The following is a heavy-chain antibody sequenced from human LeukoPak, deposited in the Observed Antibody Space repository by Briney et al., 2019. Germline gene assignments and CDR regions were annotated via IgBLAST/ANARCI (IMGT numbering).Heavy chain of an antibody. CDR3: ARLRGYYHGSGSYYNGHFDV. CDR2: IYPGDSDT. D-gene: IGHD3-10*01. V-gene: IGHV5-51*01. CDR1: GYSFTSYW. Sequence: GESLKISCKGSGYSFTSYWIGWVRQMPGKGLEWMGIIYPGDSDTKYSPSFQGQVTISADKSINTAYLQWSSLKASDTAMYYCARLRGYYHGSGSYYNGHFDVWGQGTMVTVSS. J-gene: IGHJ3*01.